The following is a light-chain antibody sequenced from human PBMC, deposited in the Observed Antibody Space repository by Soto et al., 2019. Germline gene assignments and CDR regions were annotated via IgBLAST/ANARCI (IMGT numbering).Light chain of an antibody. J-gene: IGKJ5*01. V-gene: IGKV3-15*01. Sequence: EIVMTQSAATLSVSTGERATLSCTASQSVSSNLAWYQQKPGQAPRLLIYGASTRATGIPARFSGSGSGTEFTLTISSLQSEDFAVYYCQQYNNWPPITFGQGTRLEIK. CDR1: QSVSSN. CDR2: GAS. CDR3: QQYNNWPPIT.